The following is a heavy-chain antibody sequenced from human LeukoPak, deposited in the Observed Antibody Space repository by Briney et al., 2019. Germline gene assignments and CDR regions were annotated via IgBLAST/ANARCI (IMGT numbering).Heavy chain of an antibody. V-gene: IGHV3-23*01. CDR1: GFSFSLYA. CDR3: AKANWVSNADAVW. J-gene: IGHJ4*02. Sequence: PGGSLRPSCAASGFSFSLYAMSWVRQAPARGPEWVSSIRGAGETFYADSVKGRFTLSRDDSRNTVYLQLNNLRVEDTAIYYCAKANWVSNADAVWWGQGTQVTVSS. CDR2: IRGAGET. D-gene: IGHD7-27*01.